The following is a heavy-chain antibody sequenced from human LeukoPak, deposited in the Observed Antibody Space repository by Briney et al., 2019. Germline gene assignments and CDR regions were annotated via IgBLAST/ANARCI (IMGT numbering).Heavy chain of an antibody. CDR1: GGSISSYY. CDR3: ARSTGDAFDI. Sequence: PSETLSLTCTVSGGSISSYYWNWIRQPPGKGLEWIGYIYYSGSTNYNPSLKSRVTISVDTSKNQFSLKLSSVTAADTAVYYCARSTGDAFDIWGQGTMVTVSS. D-gene: IGHD1-1*01. J-gene: IGHJ3*02. V-gene: IGHV4-59*01. CDR2: IYYSGST.